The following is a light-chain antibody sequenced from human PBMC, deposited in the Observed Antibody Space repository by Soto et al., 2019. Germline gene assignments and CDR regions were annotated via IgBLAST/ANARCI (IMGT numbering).Light chain of an antibody. V-gene: IGLV4-69*01. CDR3: QTWGSGTVV. J-gene: IGLJ2*01. CDR2: LNSDGSH. Sequence: QPVLTQSPSASASLGASVKLTCTLSSGHSSYAIAWHQQQPEKGPRYLMKLNSDGSHSKGDGIPDRFSGSSSGAERYLTISSLQSEEEADYYCQTWGSGTVVFGGGTKVTVL. CDR1: SGHSSYA.